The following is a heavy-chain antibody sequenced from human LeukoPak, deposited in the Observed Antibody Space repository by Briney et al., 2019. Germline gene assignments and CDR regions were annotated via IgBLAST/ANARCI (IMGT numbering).Heavy chain of an antibody. D-gene: IGHD4-11*01. V-gene: IGHV4-30-2*03. CDR3: ARHVYSNTDYYYYYMDV. Sequence: PSQTLSLTWAVSGGSISSGGYSWSWIRQPPGKGLEWIGYIYHSGSTYYNPSLKSRVTISVDTSKNQFSLKLSSVTAADTAVYYCARHVYSNTDYYYYYMDVWGKGTTVTVSS. J-gene: IGHJ6*03. CDR1: GGSISSGGYS. CDR2: IYHSGST.